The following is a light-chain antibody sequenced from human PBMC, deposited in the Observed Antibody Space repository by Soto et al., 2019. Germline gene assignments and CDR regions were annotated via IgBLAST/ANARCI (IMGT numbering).Light chain of an antibody. Sequence: DIVMTQSPDSLAVFLGERATINCKSSQSVLYNSNNKNYLAWYQQKPGQPPKLLIYWASTRESGVPDRFSGSGSGTDFTLTISSLQAEDVAVYYCQQYYSTPPYTFGQGTKLEIK. J-gene: IGKJ2*01. V-gene: IGKV4-1*01. CDR2: WAS. CDR3: QQYYSTPPYT. CDR1: QSVLYNSNNKNY.